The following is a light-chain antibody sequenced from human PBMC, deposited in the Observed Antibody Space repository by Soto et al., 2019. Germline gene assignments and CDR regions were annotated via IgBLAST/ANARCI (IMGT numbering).Light chain of an antibody. CDR2: DVS. Sequence: QLVLTQPASVSGSPGQSITISCTGSSSDVGGYKYVSWYQQYSGKTPKLMIYDVSNRPSGVSNRFSGSKSGNTASLTISGLQAEDEADYYCSSYTSSSTYVFGTGTKLTVL. CDR3: SSYTSSSTYV. CDR1: SSDVGGYKY. V-gene: IGLV2-14*01. J-gene: IGLJ1*01.